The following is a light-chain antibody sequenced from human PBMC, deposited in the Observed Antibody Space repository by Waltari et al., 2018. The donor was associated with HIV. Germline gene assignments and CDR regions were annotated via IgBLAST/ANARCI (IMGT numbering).Light chain of an antibody. Sequence: SYELTQPPSVSVSPGQTARIRCSGDALQKKFSYWYQQKSGKAPVLVIYEDTKRPSGIPERFSASSSGTMATLTVSGAQVEDEADYYCYSTDTSGNHWVFGGGTRLTVL. CDR2: EDT. CDR3: YSTDTSGNHWV. V-gene: IGLV3-10*01. J-gene: IGLJ3*02. CDR1: ALQKKF.